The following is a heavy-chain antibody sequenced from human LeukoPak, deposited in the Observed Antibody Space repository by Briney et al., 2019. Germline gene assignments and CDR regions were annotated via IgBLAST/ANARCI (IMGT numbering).Heavy chain of an antibody. D-gene: IGHD7-27*01. CDR1: GYTFTVYY. J-gene: IGHJ4*02. V-gene: IGHV1-2*02. CDR2: INPNSGGT. Sequence: GASVKVSCKPSGYTFTVYYMHSVRQAPGQRLEWMGWINPNSGGTNYAQKFQGRVTMTRDTSISTAYMELSRLRSDDTAVYCCARDRNGDLGYWGQGTLVTVSS. CDR3: ARDRNGDLGY.